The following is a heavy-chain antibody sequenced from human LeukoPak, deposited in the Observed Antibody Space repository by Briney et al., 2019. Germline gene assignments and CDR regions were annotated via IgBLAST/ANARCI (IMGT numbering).Heavy chain of an antibody. D-gene: IGHD3-22*01. V-gene: IGHV3-30*18. J-gene: IGHJ5*02. CDR2: ISYDGSTK. Sequence: GGSLRLSCAASGFTFRNNGMHWVRQAPGKGLEWVAVISYDGSTKYYADSVKGRFTISRDNSKNTLFLQMNSLRAEDTAVYYCAKDYPWASVFIDDTGRFDPWGQGTLVTVSS. CDR1: GFTFRNNG. CDR3: AKDYPWASVFIDDTGRFDP.